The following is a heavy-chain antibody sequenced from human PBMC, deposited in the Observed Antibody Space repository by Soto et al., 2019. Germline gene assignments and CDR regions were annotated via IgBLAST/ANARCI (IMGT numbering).Heavy chain of an antibody. CDR2: ISAYNGNT. D-gene: IGHD2-15*01. CDR1: GYTFTSYG. Sequence: ASVKVSCKASGYTFTSYGISWVRQAPGQGLEWMGWISAYNGNTNYAQKLQGRVTMTTDTSTSTAYMELRSLRSDDTAVYYCARDRVGCSGGSCYYQYFQHWGQGTLVTVSS. V-gene: IGHV1-18*01. J-gene: IGHJ1*01. CDR3: ARDRVGCSGGSCYYQYFQH.